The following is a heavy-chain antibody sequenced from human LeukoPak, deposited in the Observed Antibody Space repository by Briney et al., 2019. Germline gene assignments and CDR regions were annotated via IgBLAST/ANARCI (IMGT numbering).Heavy chain of an antibody. V-gene: IGHV3-64*04. D-gene: IGHD3-22*01. Sequence: GGSLRLSCSASGFTFSAYAMRWVRQAPGKGLEYVSAISPNGGSTYYADSVKGRFTISRDNSKNTLYLQMNSRRAEDTAVYYCARELGAYYYDSGGYPDYWGQGTLVTVSS. CDR2: ISPNGGST. CDR3: ARELGAYYYDSGGYPDY. CDR1: GFTFSAYA. J-gene: IGHJ4*02.